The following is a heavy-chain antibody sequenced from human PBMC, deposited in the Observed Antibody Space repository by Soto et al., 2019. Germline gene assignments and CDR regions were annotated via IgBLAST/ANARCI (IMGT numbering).Heavy chain of an antibody. D-gene: IGHD2-8*02. V-gene: IGHV3-30*18. CDR2: ISDDGTKQ. Sequence: GGSLRLSCVVSGFTFRNYGMQWIRQAPGKGLEWVALISDDGTKQYYADFVKGRFTISRDNAKNTLYLQMVRLRPDDTAVYYCAKPSDDGGVDDYWGLGSLVSVS. CDR3: AKPSDDGGVDDY. CDR1: GFTFRNYG. J-gene: IGHJ4*02.